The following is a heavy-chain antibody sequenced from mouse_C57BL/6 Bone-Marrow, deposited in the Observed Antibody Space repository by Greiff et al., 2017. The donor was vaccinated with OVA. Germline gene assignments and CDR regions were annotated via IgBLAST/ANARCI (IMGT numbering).Heavy chain of an antibody. CDR1: GYTFTSYG. V-gene: IGHV1-81*01. CDR2: IYPRSGNT. Sequence: VKLMESGAELARPGASVKLSCKASGYTFTSYGISWVKQRTGQGLEWIGEIYPRSGNTYYNEKFKGKATLTADKSSSTAYMELRSLTSEDSAVYFCVGSQYYFDYWGQGTTLTVSS. CDR3: VGSQYYFDY. J-gene: IGHJ2*01. D-gene: IGHD1-1*02.